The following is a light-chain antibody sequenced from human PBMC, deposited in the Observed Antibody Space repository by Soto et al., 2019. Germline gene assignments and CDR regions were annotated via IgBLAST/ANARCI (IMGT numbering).Light chain of an antibody. CDR2: DAS. V-gene: IGKV3-11*01. CDR1: PSVGRY. CDR3: QCHNNWPPRYT. Sequence: EIVLTQSQATLSLSPGERATLSCRASPSVGRYLAWYQQKPGQAPRLLIYDASNRATGIPARFSGSGSGTDFTLTISSLEPEDFAVYYCQCHNNWPPRYTFGQGTKVEIK. J-gene: IGKJ2*01.